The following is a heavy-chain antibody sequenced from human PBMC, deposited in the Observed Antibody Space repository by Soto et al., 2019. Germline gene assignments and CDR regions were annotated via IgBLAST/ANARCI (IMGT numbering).Heavy chain of an antibody. CDR2: FDPEDGET. CDR3: ATASHWSGYSDWFDP. V-gene: IGHV1-24*01. Sequence: GASVKVSCKVSGYTLTELSMHWVRQAPGKGLEWMGGFDPEDGETIYAQKFQGRVTMTEDTSTDTAYMELSSLRSEDTAVYYCATASHWSGYSDWFDPWGQGTLVTVSS. D-gene: IGHD3-3*01. CDR1: GYTLTELS. J-gene: IGHJ5*02.